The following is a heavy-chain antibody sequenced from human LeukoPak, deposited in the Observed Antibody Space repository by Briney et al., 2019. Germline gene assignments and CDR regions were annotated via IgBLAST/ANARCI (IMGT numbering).Heavy chain of an antibody. V-gene: IGHV4-38-2*01. D-gene: IGHD3-3*01. CDR2: IYNSGST. Sequence: SETLSLTCALSGYSIRSGYYWGWIRPPPGKGLEGIGSIYNSGSTYYNPSLKSRVTISVDTPKNQFLLKLSSVTAAHTAVYYCARSITRYGMVWDAFFIWGQGTMVTVSS. CDR1: GYSIRSGYY. CDR3: ARSITRYGMVWDAFFI. J-gene: IGHJ3*02.